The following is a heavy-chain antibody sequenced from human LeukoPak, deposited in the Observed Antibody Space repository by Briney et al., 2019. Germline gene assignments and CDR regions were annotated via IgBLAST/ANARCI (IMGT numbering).Heavy chain of an antibody. CDR3: ARHDGLAYCGGDCYHPFDY. D-gene: IGHD2-21*02. J-gene: IGHJ4*02. CDR2: IYPGDSDT. Sequence: GESLKISCKGSGYSFTSYWIGWVRQMPGKGLEWMGIIYPGDSDTRYSPSFQGQVTISADKSISTAYLQWSGLKASDTAMYYCARHDGLAYCGGDCYHPFDYWGQGTLVTVSS. V-gene: IGHV5-51*01. CDR1: GYSFTSYW.